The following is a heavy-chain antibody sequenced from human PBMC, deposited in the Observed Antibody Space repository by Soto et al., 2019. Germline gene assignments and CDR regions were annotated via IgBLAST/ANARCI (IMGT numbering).Heavy chain of an antibody. D-gene: IGHD4-17*01. Sequence: PSETLSLTCTVSGGSISSKSHYWGWIRQPPVKGLQWIGSIYYTGNTYYNPSLTSRVTISVDTSRNQFSLKLSSVTAADTAVYYCARRTVTRDLDYWGQGTLVTVSS. J-gene: IGHJ4*02. CDR3: ARRTVTRDLDY. CDR1: GGSISSKSHY. V-gene: IGHV4-39*01. CDR2: IYYTGNT.